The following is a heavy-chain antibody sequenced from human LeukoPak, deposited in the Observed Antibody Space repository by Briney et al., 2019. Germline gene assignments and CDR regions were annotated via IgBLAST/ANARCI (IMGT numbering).Heavy chain of an antibody. V-gene: IGHV4-31*03. D-gene: IGHD6-13*01. CDR3: GGAATGTVGWFDP. J-gene: IGHJ5*02. CDR2: IYYSGST. Sequence: PSETLSLTCTVSGGSISSGGYYWSWIRQHPGKGLEWIGYIYYSGSTYYNPSLKSRVTISVDTSKNQFSLKLSSVTAPDTAVYFCGGAATGTVGWFDPWGQGTLVTVSS. CDR1: GGSISSGGYY.